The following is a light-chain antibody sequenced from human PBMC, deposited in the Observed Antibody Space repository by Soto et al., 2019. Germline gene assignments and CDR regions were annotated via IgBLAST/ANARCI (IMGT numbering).Light chain of an antibody. CDR2: EVS. V-gene: IGLV2-8*01. CDR1: SSDVGGYNY. Sequence: QSALTQPPSASGSPGQYVTISCTGTSSDVGGYNYVSWYQQHPGKAPKLMIYEVSKRPSGVPDRFSGSKSGNTASLTVSGLHAEDEADYYCSSYAGSNGLVFGGGTKLTVL. J-gene: IGLJ2*01. CDR3: SSYAGSNGLV.